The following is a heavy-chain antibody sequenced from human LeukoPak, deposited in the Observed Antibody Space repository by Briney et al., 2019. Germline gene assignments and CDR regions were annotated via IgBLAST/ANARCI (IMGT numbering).Heavy chain of an antibody. V-gene: IGHV3-30-3*01. Sequence: QTGGSLRLSCAASGFTFSSYAMHWVRQAPGKGLEWVAVISYDGSNKYYADSVKGRFTISRDNSKNTLYLQMNSLRAEDTAVYYCARDRPPFCGGDCLGPFDAFDIWGQGTMVTVSS. J-gene: IGHJ3*02. CDR1: GFTFSSYA. CDR2: ISYDGSNK. D-gene: IGHD2-21*01. CDR3: ARDRPPFCGGDCLGPFDAFDI.